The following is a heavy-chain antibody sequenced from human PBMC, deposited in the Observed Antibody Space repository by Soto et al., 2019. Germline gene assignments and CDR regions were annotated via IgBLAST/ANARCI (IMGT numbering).Heavy chain of an antibody. Sequence: SETLSLTCTVSGGSISSYYWSLIRQPPGKGLEWIGYIYYSGSTNYNPSLKSRVTISVDTSKNQFSLKLSSVTAADTAVYYCAREGKKYCSGGSCYSYYYMDVWGKGTTVTVSS. J-gene: IGHJ6*03. V-gene: IGHV4-59*01. CDR2: IYYSGST. CDR3: AREGKKYCSGGSCYSYYYMDV. D-gene: IGHD2-15*01. CDR1: GGSISSYY.